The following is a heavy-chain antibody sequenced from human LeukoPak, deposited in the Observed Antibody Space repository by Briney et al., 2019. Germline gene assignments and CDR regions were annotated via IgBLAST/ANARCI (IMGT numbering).Heavy chain of an antibody. D-gene: IGHD3-10*02. Sequence: PGGSLRLSCEXXGXXFXXXAXXXXXXAXXXXXXXXXXXGXXXKPHYSESVKGRFAISRDNSKSMLFLQLNSLRAEDTALXYXXRXLHYYVAMDVWGXGTTVTVSS. J-gene: IGHJ6*04. V-gene: IGHV3-23*01. CDR2: XGXXXKP. CDR3: XRXLHYYVAMDV. CDR1: GXXFXXXA.